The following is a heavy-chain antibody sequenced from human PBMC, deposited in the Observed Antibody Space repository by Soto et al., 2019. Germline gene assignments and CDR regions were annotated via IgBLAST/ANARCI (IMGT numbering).Heavy chain of an antibody. V-gene: IGHV3-30*18. Sequence: GGTLRLSCAASGFTFSSYGMHWVRQAPGKGLEWVAVISYDGGNKYYADSVKGRFTISRDNSKNTLYLQMNSLRAEDTAVYYCAKDRGVGATYYYYGMDVWGQGTTVTVSS. CDR3: AKDRGVGATYYYYGMDV. J-gene: IGHJ6*02. D-gene: IGHD1-26*01. CDR1: GFTFSSYG. CDR2: ISYDGGNK.